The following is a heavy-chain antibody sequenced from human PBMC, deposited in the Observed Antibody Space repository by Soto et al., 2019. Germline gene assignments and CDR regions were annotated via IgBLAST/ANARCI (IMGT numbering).Heavy chain of an antibody. D-gene: IGHD1-1*01. V-gene: IGHV1-18*01. CDR2: ISAYNGAT. J-gene: IGHJ5*02. CDR1: GYTFNAYA. Sequence: ASVKVSCKASGYTFNAYAIGWVRQAPGQGLEWMGWISAYNGATNYAQMFGGRVTLTTDTSTSTAYMELRTLRSDDTAVYYCARDQSWHDLLWWFDPWG. CDR3: ARDQSWHDLLWWFDP.